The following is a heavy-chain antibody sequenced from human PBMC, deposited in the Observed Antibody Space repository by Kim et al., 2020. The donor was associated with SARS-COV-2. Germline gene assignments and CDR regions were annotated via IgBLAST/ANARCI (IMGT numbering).Heavy chain of an antibody. V-gene: IGHV3-74*01. D-gene: IGHD3-10*01. CDR2: IKQDGSGT. CDR3: VQPRSGY. CDR1: GFSFSSQW. J-gene: IGHJ4*02. Sequence: GGSLRLSCVASGFSFSSQWMHWVRQVPGKGLAWVSRIKQDGSGTIYADSVMGRFTISRDNAKNTVYLQMNSLRVEDMAIYYCVQPRSGYWGRGTLVPVPS.